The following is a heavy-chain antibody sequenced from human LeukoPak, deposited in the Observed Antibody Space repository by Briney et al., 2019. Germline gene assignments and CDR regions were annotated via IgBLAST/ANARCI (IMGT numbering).Heavy chain of an antibody. Sequence: AGGSLRLSCAASGFTFSDYYMSWIRQAPGKGLEWVSYISSSSSYTNYADSVKGRFTISRDNAKNSLYLQMNSLRAEDTAVYYCARVGLYSSSWPEYFQHWGQGTLVTVSS. V-gene: IGHV3-11*06. CDR2: ISSSSSYT. J-gene: IGHJ1*01. CDR1: GFTFSDYY. CDR3: ARVGLYSSSWPEYFQH. D-gene: IGHD6-13*01.